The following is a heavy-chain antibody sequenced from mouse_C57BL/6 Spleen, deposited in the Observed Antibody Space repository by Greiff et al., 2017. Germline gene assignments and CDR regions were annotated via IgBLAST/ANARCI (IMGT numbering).Heavy chain of an antibody. Sequence: EVKLVESGGGLVKPGGSLKLSCAASGFTFSDYGMHWVRQAPEKGLEWVAYISSGSSTIYYADTVQGRFTISRDNAKNTLFLQMTSLRSEDTAMYYCARGTTVRDYWGQGTTLTVSS. V-gene: IGHV5-17*01. CDR1: GFTFSDYG. J-gene: IGHJ2*01. CDR2: ISSGSSTI. CDR3: ARGTTVRDY. D-gene: IGHD1-1*01.